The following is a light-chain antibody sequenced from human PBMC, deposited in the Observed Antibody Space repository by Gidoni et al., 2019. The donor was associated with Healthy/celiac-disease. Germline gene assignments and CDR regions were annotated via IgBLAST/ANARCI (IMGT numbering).Light chain of an antibody. CDR2: AAS. Sequence: DIQLTQSPSSLSASVGDRVTITCRASQRISSYLARYQQKPGKAPKLLIYAASTLKSGVPSRFSGSGSGTEFTLTISSLQHEDFATYYCQQRNSYPSITFGQGTRLEIK. CDR1: QRISSY. CDR3: QQRNSYPSIT. V-gene: IGKV1-9*01. J-gene: IGKJ5*01.